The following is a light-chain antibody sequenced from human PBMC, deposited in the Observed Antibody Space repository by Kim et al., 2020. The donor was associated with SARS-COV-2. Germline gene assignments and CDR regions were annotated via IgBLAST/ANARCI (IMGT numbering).Light chain of an antibody. CDR1: KLGNKY. CDR3: QAWDSSTNVV. Sequence: VHPGQTGSITCSGHKLGNKYVSWYHQKPGQSPVLVIYQDTKRPSGIPERFSGSNSGNTATLTISGTQTMDEGDYYCQAWDSSTNVVFGGGTQLTVL. J-gene: IGLJ3*02. CDR2: QDT. V-gene: IGLV3-1*01.